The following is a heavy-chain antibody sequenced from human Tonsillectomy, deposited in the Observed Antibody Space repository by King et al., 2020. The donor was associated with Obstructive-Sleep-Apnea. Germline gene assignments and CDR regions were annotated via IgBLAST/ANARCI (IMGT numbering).Heavy chain of an antibody. Sequence: VQLVESGGGLVKPGGSLRLSCAASGFIFSDYYMSWIRQAPGKGLEWVSYISSSGSIIDYADSVRGRFTMSRDNAKNSLYLQMNSLRAEDTAVYYCARAVGTTLVYFDYWDQGTLVTVSS. V-gene: IGHV3-11*01. CDR3: ARAVGTTLVYFDY. CDR2: ISSSGSII. J-gene: IGHJ4*02. CDR1: GFIFSDYY. D-gene: IGHD1-26*01.